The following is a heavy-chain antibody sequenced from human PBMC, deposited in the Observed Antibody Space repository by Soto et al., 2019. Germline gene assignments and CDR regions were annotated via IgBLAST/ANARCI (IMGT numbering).Heavy chain of an antibody. CDR2: ISGSGGST. D-gene: IGHD6-13*01. CDR1: GFTFSSYA. J-gene: IGHJ3*02. CDR3: ARDGGIAAVRPDDAFDI. V-gene: IGHV3-23*01. Sequence: PGGSLRLSCAASGFTFSSYAMSWVRHAPGKGLEWVSAISGSGGSTYYADSVKGRFTISRDNSKNTLYLQMNSLRAEDTAVYYCARDGGIAAVRPDDAFDIWGQGTMVTVSS.